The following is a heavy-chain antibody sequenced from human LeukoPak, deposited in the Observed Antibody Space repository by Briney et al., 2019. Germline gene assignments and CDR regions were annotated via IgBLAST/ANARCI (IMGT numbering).Heavy chain of an antibody. CDR3: ARVGVVVTATDAFDI. D-gene: IGHD2-21*02. V-gene: IGHV3-21*01. CDR2: ISSSSSYV. CDR1: GFTFSSYS. Sequence: PGGSLRLSCAASGFTFSSYSMNWVRQAPGKGLEWVSSISSSSSYVYYADSVKGRFTISRDNAKNSQYLQMNSLRAEDTAVYYCARVGVVVTATDAFDIWGQGTLVTVSS. J-gene: IGHJ4*02.